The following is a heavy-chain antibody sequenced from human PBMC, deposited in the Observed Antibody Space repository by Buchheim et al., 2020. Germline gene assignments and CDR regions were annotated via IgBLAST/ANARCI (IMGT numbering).Heavy chain of an antibody. Sequence: QVQLVESGGGVVQPGRSLRLSCAASGFTFSSYGMHWVRQAPGKGLEWVAVIWYDGSNKYYADSVKGRFTISSDNSKNKLYLQMNSLRAEDTAVYYCARDLYGDYAFDYWGQGTL. V-gene: IGHV3-33*01. CDR3: ARDLYGDYAFDY. J-gene: IGHJ4*02. CDR2: IWYDGSNK. D-gene: IGHD4-17*01. CDR1: GFTFSSYG.